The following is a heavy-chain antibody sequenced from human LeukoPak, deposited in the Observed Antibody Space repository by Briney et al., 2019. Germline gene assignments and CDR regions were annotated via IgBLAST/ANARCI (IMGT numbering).Heavy chain of an antibody. Sequence: PSETLSLTCAVYGGSFSSYWGWIRQPPGKGLEWIGEISHVGTTKYNPSFKSRVIISVDTSKNQFSLRVTSVTAADTAVYYCAREPDRIRFDPWGQGTLATVSS. CDR3: AREPDRIRFDP. CDR2: ISHVGTT. V-gene: IGHV4-34*01. CDR1: GGSFSSY. D-gene: IGHD1-14*01. J-gene: IGHJ5*02.